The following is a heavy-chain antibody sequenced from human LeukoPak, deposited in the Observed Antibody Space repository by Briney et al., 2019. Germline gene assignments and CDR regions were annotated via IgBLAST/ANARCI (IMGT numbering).Heavy chain of an antibody. D-gene: IGHD2-2*01. V-gene: IGHV3-30*04. J-gene: IGHJ4*02. CDR2: ISYDGSNK. CDR1: GFTFSSYA. Sequence: GGSLRLSCAASGFTFSSYAMHWVRQAPGKGLEWVAVISYDGSNKYYADSVKGRFTISRDNSKNTLYLQMNSLRAEDTAVYYCARDPYQLLVLWHFDYWGQGILVTVSS. CDR3: ARDPYQLLVLWHFDY.